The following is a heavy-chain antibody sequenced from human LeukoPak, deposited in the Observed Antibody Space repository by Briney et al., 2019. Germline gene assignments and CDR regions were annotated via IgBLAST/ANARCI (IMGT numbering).Heavy chain of an antibody. D-gene: IGHD2-15*01. Sequence: ASVKVSCKASGYTLTGYYMHWVRQAPGQGLEWMGWINPNSGGTNYAQKFQGRVTMTRDTSISTAYMELSRLRSDDTAVYYCARDRCSGGSCYWFAPWGQETLFTVSS. V-gene: IGHV1-2*02. CDR1: GYTLTGYY. CDR2: INPNSGGT. CDR3: ARDRCSGGSCYWFAP. J-gene: IGHJ5*02.